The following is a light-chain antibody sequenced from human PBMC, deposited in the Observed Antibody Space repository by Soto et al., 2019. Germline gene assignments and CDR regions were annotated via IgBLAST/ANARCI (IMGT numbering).Light chain of an antibody. CDR1: QSISSY. CDR2: AAS. J-gene: IGKJ4*01. V-gene: IGKV1-39*01. CDR3: QQSYSTPGLT. Sequence: DLQMTQSPSSLSASVGDRVTITCRASQSISSYLNWYKQKPGKAPKLLIYAASSLQSGVPSRFSGSGSGTDFTLTISSLQPEDFATYYCQQSYSTPGLTFGGGTKVEIK.